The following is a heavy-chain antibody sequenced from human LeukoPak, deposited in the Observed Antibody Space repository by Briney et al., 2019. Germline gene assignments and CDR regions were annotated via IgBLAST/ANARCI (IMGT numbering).Heavy chain of an antibody. J-gene: IGHJ4*02. CDR1: GFTFSNYG. CDR3: ARVKGSHYYDSSGYYYFTSYYFDY. Sequence: GGSLRLSCAASGFTFSNYGMNWVRQAPGKGLEWVSGISGSGGSTYSADSVKGRFTISRDNAKNSLYLQMNSLRAEDTAVYYWARVKGSHYYDSSGYYYFTSYYFDYWGQGTLVTVSS. CDR2: ISGSGGST. V-gene: IGHV3-23*01. D-gene: IGHD3-22*01.